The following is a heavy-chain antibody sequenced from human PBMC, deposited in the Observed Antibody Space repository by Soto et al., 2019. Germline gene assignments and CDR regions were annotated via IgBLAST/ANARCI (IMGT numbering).Heavy chain of an antibody. D-gene: IGHD6-13*01. J-gene: IGHJ2*01. CDR1: GGSMSNYY. Sequence: QVHLLESGPGLLKSSETLSLTCIASGGSMSNYYWSWIRQPPGKGLEWIGYIYYSGNTKYNPSLKSRVTISKDTSKNQFSLKLSSVTAADTAVYYCARVGYSSSWFWYFDLWGRGTLVTVSS. CDR3: ARVGYSSSWFWYFDL. CDR2: IYYSGNT. V-gene: IGHV4-59*01.